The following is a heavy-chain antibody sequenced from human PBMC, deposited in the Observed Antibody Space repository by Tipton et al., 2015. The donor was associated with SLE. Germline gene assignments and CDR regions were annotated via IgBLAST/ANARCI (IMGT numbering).Heavy chain of an antibody. V-gene: IGHV4-39*07. J-gene: IGHJ4*02. CDR2: IYYSGST. CDR3: ARDVPHYYGSGSDY. CDR1: GGSISSSSYY. D-gene: IGHD3-10*01. Sequence: TLSLTCTVSGGSISSSSYYWGWIRQPPGKGLEWIGSIYYSGSTYYNPPLKSRVTISVDTSKNQSSLKLSSVTAADTAVYYCARDVPHYYGSGSDYWGQGTLVTVSS.